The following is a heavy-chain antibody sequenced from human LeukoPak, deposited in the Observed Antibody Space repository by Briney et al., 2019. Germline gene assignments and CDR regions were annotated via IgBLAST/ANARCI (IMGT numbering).Heavy chain of an antibody. CDR1: GFTFSSYA. D-gene: IGHD6-13*01. CDR2: ISGSGGST. J-gene: IGHJ4*02. V-gene: IGHV3-23*01. Sequence: QAGGSLRLSCAASGFTFSSYAMSWVRQAPGKGLEWVSAISGSGGSTYYADSVKGRFTISRDNSKNTLYLQMNSLRAEDTAVYNCAKDISSSYPYYFDNWGQGTLVTVSS. CDR3: AKDISSSYPYYFDN.